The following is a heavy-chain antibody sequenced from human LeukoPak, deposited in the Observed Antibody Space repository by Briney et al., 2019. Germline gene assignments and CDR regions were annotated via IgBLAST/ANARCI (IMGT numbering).Heavy chain of an antibody. V-gene: IGHV4-61*02. J-gene: IGHJ4*02. Sequence: SQTLSLTCTVSGGSISSGGYYWSWIRQHPGKGLEWIGRIYTSGSTNYNPSLKSRVTMSVDTSKNQFSLKLSSVTAADTAVYYCARHPNRGYYPDYWGQGTLVTVSS. CDR3: ARHPNRGYYPDY. CDR1: GGSISSGGYY. CDR2: IYTSGST. D-gene: IGHD3-22*01.